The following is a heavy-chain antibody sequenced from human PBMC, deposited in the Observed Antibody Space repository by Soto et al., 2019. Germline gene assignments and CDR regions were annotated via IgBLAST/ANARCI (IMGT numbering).Heavy chain of an antibody. CDR1: GGTFSSYA. V-gene: IGHV1-69*01. CDR3: AGGEEGYCSGGSCYFNWFDP. Sequence: QVQLVQSGAEVKKPGSSVKVSCKASGGTFSSYAISWVRQAPGQGLEWMGGISPIFGTANYAQKFQGRVTITADESTSTAYMELSSLRSEDTAVYYCAGGEEGYCSGGSCYFNWFDPWGQGTLVTVSS. D-gene: IGHD2-15*01. J-gene: IGHJ5*02. CDR2: ISPIFGTA.